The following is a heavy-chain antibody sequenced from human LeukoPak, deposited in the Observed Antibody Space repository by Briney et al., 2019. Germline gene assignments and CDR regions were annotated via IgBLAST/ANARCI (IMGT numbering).Heavy chain of an antibody. D-gene: IGHD3-3*01. J-gene: IGHJ5*02. CDR3: VRGRFSTSSNWFDP. CDR1: GASISSRYY. Sequence: PSETLSLTCIVSGASISSRYYWAWIRQPPGKGLEWIGNFYHSGTAYYNPSLESRATIFVDTSKNQSSLVLKSVTATDTAVYYCVRGRFSTSSNWFDPWGQGTLVTVSS. CDR2: FYHSGTA. V-gene: IGHV4-38-2*02.